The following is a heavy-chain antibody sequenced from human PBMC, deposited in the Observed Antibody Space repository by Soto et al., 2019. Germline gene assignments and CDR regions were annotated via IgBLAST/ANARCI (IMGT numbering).Heavy chain of an antibody. CDR1: GFTFGDYA. CDR3: TRGWARLRDDAFDI. D-gene: IGHD6-6*01. Sequence: GGSLRLSCTASGFTFGDYAMSWVRQAPGKGLEWVGFIRSKAYGGTTEYAASVKGRFTISRDDSKSIAYLQMNSRNTEDTAVYFCTRGWARLRDDAFDIWGQGTMVTVSS. J-gene: IGHJ3*02. CDR2: IRSKAYGGTT. V-gene: IGHV3-49*04.